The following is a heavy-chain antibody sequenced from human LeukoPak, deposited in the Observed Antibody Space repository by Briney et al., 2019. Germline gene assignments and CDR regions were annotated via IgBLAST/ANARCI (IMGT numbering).Heavy chain of an antibody. Sequence: GGSLRLSCAASGFSASNNYISWVRQPPGKGLEWISVIYAGGSTFYTDSVKGRFTTSRDNSKSTVYLQMDRLTPEDTAVYYCARDPTGASVWGRGTTVTVSS. D-gene: IGHD1-14*01. CDR3: ARDPTGASV. CDR2: IYAGGST. V-gene: IGHV3-53*01. J-gene: IGHJ6*04. CDR1: GFSASNNY.